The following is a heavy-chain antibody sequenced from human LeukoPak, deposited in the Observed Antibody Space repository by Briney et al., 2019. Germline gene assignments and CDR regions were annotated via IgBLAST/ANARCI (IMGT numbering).Heavy chain of an antibody. CDR3: ARHVRRAYCGGDCYWD. V-gene: IGHV4-39*01. J-gene: IGHJ4*02. CDR2: IYYSGST. CDR1: GGSISSSSYY. D-gene: IGHD2-21*02. Sequence: SETLSLTCTVSGGSISSSSYYWGWIRQPPGKGLEWIGSIYYSGSTYYNPSLKSRVTISVDTSKDQFSLKLSSVTAADTAVYYCARHVRRAYCGGDCYWDWGQGTLVTVSS.